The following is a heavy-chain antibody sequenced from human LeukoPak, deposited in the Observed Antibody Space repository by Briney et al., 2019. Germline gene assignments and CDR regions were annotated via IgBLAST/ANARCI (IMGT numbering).Heavy chain of an antibody. CDR1: GYTFTSYD. J-gene: IGHJ6*03. CDR2: MNPNSGNT. CDR3: ARGLTHYDFWSGYHKGYYYMDV. D-gene: IGHD3-3*01. Sequence: ASVKVSCKASGYTFTSYDINWVRQATGQGLEWMGWMNPNSGNTGYAQKFQGRVTMTRNTSISTAYMELSRLRSEDTAVYYCARGLTHYDFWSGYHKGYYYMDVWGKGTTVTVSS. V-gene: IGHV1-8*01.